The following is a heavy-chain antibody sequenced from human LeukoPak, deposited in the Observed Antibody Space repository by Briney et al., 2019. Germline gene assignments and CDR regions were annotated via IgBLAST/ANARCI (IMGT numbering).Heavy chain of an antibody. V-gene: IGHV3-23*01. CDR1: GFTFSRYA. D-gene: IGHD2-15*01. Sequence: PGGSLRLSCAASGFTFSRYAMSWVRQAPRKRLDWVSGISGSGGSTYYADSVKGRFTISRDNSKNTLYLQMNSLRAEDTAVYYCAKVGYCSGGSCNRRGAFDIWGQGTMVTVSS. J-gene: IGHJ3*02. CDR3: AKVGYCSGGSCNRRGAFDI. CDR2: ISGSGGST.